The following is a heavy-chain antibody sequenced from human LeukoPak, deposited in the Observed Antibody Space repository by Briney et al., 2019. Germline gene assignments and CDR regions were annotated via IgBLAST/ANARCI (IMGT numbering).Heavy chain of an antibody. CDR2: INHSGST. V-gene: IGHV4-34*01. CDR3: ARHSTDYDYVWGSYPSEKFDY. Sequence: PSETLSLTCAVYGGSFSGYYWSWIRQPPGKGLEWIGEINHSGSTNYNPSLKSRVTISVDTSKNQFSLKLSSVTAADTAVYYCARHSTDYDYVWGSYPSEKFDYWGQGTLVTVSS. J-gene: IGHJ4*02. D-gene: IGHD3-16*02. CDR1: GGSFSGYY.